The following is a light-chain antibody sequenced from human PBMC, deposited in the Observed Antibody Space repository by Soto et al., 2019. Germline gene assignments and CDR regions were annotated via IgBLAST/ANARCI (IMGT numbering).Light chain of an antibody. V-gene: IGKV1-39*01. J-gene: IGKJ5*01. CDR2: AAS. CDR3: QQRSNWPRSIT. Sequence: DIQMTQSPSSLSASVGDRFTITCRASEGISSYLNWYQLKPGTAPKLLXYAASNLQSGVPPRLSGSGSGKDFTPTIAALQPDDFAVYYCQQRSNWPRSITFGQGTRLEI. CDR1: EGISSY.